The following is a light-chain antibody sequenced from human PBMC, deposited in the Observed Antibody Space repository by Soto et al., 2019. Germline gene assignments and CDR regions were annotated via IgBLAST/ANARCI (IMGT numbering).Light chain of an antibody. J-gene: IGLJ1*01. CDR3: SSYTSSRSGYV. CDR1: SSDVGGYNY. CDR2: DVS. Sequence: QSVLTQPASVSGSPGQSITISCTGTSSDVGGYNYVSWYQQHPGKAPKLMIYDVSNRPSGVSNRFSGSKSGNTASLTNSGPQAEDEANYYCSSYTSSRSGYVFGTGTKVTVL. V-gene: IGLV2-14*01.